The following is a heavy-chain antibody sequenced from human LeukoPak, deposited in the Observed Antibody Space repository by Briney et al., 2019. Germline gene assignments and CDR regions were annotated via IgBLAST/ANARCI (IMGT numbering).Heavy chain of an antibody. V-gene: IGHV3-7*04. D-gene: IGHD5-18*01. Sequence: SGGSLRLSCAASGFTFSSDWMSWVRQAPGKGLEWVANIKQDGSEKYYVDSVKGRFTISRDDAKHSLYLQMNSLRAEDTAVYYCARGDTPFDYWGQGTLVTVSS. CDR3: ARGDTPFDY. CDR1: GFTFSSDW. CDR2: IKQDGSEK. J-gene: IGHJ4*02.